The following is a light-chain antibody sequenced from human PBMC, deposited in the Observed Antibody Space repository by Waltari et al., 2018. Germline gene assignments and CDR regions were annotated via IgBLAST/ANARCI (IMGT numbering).Light chain of an antibody. Sequence: DIQMNQSPSSLSASVGDRVTITCRASQSISSYLNWYQQKPGKAPKLLIYAASSLQSGVPSRFSGSGSGTDFTLTISSLQPEDFATYYCQQSYTTFGQGTKVEIK. V-gene: IGKV1-39*01. CDR1: QSISSY. CDR2: AAS. CDR3: QQSYTT. J-gene: IGKJ1*01.